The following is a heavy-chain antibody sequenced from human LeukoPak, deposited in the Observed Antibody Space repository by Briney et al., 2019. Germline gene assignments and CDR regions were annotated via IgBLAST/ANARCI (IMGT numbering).Heavy chain of an antibody. CDR1: GFTSSSYW. CDR2: INSDGSST. D-gene: IGHD4-17*01. V-gene: IGHV3-74*01. CDR3: ARDRDYVPDY. J-gene: IGHJ4*02. Sequence: GGSLRLSCAASGFTSSSYWMHWVRQAPGKGLVWVSHINSDGSSTTYADSVKGRVTISRDNAKNTLYLQMSSLRAEDTAVYYCARDRDYVPDYWGQGTLVTVSS.